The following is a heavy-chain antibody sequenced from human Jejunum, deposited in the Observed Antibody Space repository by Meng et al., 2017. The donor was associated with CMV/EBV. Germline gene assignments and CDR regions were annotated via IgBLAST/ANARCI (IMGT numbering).Heavy chain of an antibody. Sequence: CTASGYTFTNTTLIWVRQAPGQGPEWMGWINTNTGNPTYARDFTGRFVFSLDTSVSTAYLQISSLKAEDTAVYYCARDGLNERYFDYWGQGTLVTVSS. CDR3: ARDGLNERYFDY. V-gene: IGHV7-4-1*02. CDR1: GYTFTNTT. CDR2: INTNTGNP. D-gene: IGHD3-22*01. J-gene: IGHJ4*02.